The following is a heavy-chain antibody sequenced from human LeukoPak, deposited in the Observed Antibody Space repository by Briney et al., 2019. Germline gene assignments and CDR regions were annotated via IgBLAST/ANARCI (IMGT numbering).Heavy chain of an antibody. V-gene: IGHV3-33*01. Sequence: GGSLRLSCAASGFTFSSYGMHWVRQAPGKGLEWVAVIWCDGSNKYYADSVKGRFTISRDNSKNTLYLQMNSLRAEDTAVYYCARDLGMTTVATFDYWGQGTLVTVSS. CDR3: ARDLGMTTVATFDY. CDR2: IWCDGSNK. D-gene: IGHD4-17*01. CDR1: GFTFSSYG. J-gene: IGHJ4*02.